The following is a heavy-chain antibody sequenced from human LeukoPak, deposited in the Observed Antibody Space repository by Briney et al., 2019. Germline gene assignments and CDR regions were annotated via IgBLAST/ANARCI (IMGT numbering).Heavy chain of an antibody. J-gene: IGHJ4*02. Sequence: GGSLRLSCAASGFTLSGYWMSWVRRAPGKRLEWVANIKEDGDEKYYVDSVKGRFTISRDNAKNSLYLQMNSLRAEDTAVYYCARGYSSSWYANPFDYWGQGTLVTVSS. CDR2: IKEDGDEK. D-gene: IGHD6-13*01. CDR1: GFTLSGYW. CDR3: ARGYSSSWYANPFDY. V-gene: IGHV3-7*04.